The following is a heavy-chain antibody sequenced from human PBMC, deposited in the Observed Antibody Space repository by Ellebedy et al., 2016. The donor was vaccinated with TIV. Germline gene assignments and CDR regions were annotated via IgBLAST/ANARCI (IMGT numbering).Heavy chain of an antibody. J-gene: IGHJ6*02. CDR3: TRDHRSNSCLDV. D-gene: IGHD2-2*01. CDR1: GFTFSTYS. CDR2: ISGDGDII. V-gene: IGHV3-48*04. Sequence: GESLKISCAASGFTFSTYSMNWVRQAPGKGLEWVSYISGDGDIIYYADSMKGRFIISRDNAKNSLYLQMNSLRAEDTAVYYCTRDHRSNSCLDVWGQGTTVTVSS.